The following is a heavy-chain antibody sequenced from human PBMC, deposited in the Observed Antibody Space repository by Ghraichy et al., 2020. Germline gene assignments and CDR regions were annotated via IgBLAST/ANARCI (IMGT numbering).Heavy chain of an antibody. Sequence: GGSLRLSCAASGFTFSSYAMNWVRQAPGKGLEWLAYITSSGSTKYYADSVKGRFTISRDNAKNSLYLQMSSLRDEDTAVYYCAREGGNYCSGGSCSRDFDYWGQGTLVTVSS. D-gene: IGHD2-15*01. CDR1: GFTFSSYA. CDR3: AREGGNYCSGGSCSRDFDY. V-gene: IGHV3-48*02. J-gene: IGHJ4*02. CDR2: ITSSGSTK.